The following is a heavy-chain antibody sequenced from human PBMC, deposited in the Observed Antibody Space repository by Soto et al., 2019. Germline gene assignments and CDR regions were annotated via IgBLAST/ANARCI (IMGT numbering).Heavy chain of an antibody. CDR2: IYWNDDK. D-gene: IGHD3-10*02. CDR1: GFSLSASGAS. CDR3: FNRLDVPGLAFDP. Sequence: SGPTLVNPTQSLRLSCAFSGFSLSASGASVGWIRQPPGKALEWLAHIYWNDDKRYSPSLRSRLTISKDTSKNQVVLTFTNMDPADTGTYYCFNRLDVPGLAFDPWGQGTLVTV. J-gene: IGHJ5*02. V-gene: IGHV2-5*01.